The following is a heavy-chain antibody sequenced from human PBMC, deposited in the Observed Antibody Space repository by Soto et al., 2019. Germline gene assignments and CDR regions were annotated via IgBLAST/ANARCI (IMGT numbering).Heavy chain of an antibody. Sequence: SETLSLTCTVSGASITSHRWTWIRQPPGKGLEWIAYLYYIESPNYKSSFKSRVTMSVDRSKNQFSLKLSSVTAADTAVYYCARSQTTVNSYDYWGQGTLVTVSS. D-gene: IGHD4-17*01. CDR1: GASITSHR. J-gene: IGHJ4*02. CDR3: ARSQTTVNSYDY. CDR2: LYYIESP. V-gene: IGHV4-59*11.